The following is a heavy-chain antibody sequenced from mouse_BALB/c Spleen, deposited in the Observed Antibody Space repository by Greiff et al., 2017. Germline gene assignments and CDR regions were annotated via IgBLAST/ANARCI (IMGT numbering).Heavy chain of an antibody. D-gene: IGHD3-2*01. J-gene: IGHJ3*01. CDR3: TRDSSGYGLFAY. V-gene: IGHV6-6*02. CDR1: GFTFSNYW. CDR2: IRLKSNNYAT. Sequence: DVKLVESGGGLVQPGGSMKLSCVASGFTFSNYWMNWVRQSPEKGLEWVAEIRLKSNNYATHYAESVKGRFTISRDDSKSSVYLQMNNLRAEDTGIYYCTRDSSGYGLFAYWGQGTLVTVSA.